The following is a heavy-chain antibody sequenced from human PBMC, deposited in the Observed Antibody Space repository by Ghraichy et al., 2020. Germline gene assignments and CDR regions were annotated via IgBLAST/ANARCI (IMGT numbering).Heavy chain of an antibody. CDR3: AREDRAYYYMDV. V-gene: IGHV3-48*01. CDR2: ISSSSSTI. Sequence: GGSLRLSCAASGFTFSSYSMNWVRQAPGKGLEWVSYISSSSSTIYYADSVKGRFTISRDNAKNSLYLQMNSLRAEDTAVYYCAREDRAYYYMDVWGKGTTVTVSS. J-gene: IGHJ6*03. CDR1: GFTFSSYS.